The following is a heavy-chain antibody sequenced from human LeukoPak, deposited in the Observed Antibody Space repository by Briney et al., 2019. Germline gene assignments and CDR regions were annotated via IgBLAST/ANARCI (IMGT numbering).Heavy chain of an antibody. CDR3: ARDSRPIFEWQQLGGDY. D-gene: IGHD6-13*01. CDR1: GYTFSNYG. CDR2: INPNSGGT. J-gene: IGHJ4*02. Sequence: ASVKVSCKASGYTFSNYGISWVRQAPGQGLEWMGWINPNSGGTNYAQKFQGRVTMTRDTSISTAYMELSRLRSDDTAVYYCARDSRPIFEWQQLGGDYWGQGTLVTVSS. V-gene: IGHV1-2*02.